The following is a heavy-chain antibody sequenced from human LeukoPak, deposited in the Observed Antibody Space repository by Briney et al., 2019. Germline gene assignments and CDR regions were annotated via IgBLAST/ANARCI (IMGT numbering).Heavy chain of an antibody. CDR1: GFTFSTYW. Sequence: GGTLRLSCAASGFTFSTYWMTWVRQAPGKGLEWVANIKQDGSEKNYVDSVKGRFTISRDNAKNSLYLEMNSLRGEDTAVYYCARDRSGWYFWFDPWGQGTLVTVSS. CDR3: ARDRSGWYFWFDP. J-gene: IGHJ5*02. V-gene: IGHV3-7*01. CDR2: IKQDGSEK. D-gene: IGHD6-19*01.